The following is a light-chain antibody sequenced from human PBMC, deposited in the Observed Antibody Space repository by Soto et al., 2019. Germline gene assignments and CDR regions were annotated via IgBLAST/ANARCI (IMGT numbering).Light chain of an antibody. CDR3: QQYYEYPRT. V-gene: IGKV1-8*01. CDR2: ATS. CDR1: QALNGN. Sequence: AIRMTQSPSSLSASTGDRVAITCRASQALNGNLAWYQQKSGQAPKVLIYATSTLQSGVPSRFSASGSGTDFTLTINSLQSEDVATYYCQQYYEYPRTFGQGTKVEIK. J-gene: IGKJ1*01.